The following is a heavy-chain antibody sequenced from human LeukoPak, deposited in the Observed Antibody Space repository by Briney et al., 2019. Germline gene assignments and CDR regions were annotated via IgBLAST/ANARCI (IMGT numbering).Heavy chain of an antibody. D-gene: IGHD6-6*01. Sequence: ASVKVSCKASGYTFTGYYMHWVRQAPGQGLEWMGWINPSSGGTNYAQKFQGRVTMTRDTSISTAYMELSRLRSDDTAVYYCARSKESSSAFDIWGQGTMVTVSS. CDR2: INPSSGGT. J-gene: IGHJ3*02. V-gene: IGHV1-2*02. CDR3: ARSKESSSAFDI. CDR1: GYTFTGYY.